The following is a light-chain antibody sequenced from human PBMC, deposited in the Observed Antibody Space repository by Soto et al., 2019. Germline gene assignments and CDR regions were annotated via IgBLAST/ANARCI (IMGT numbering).Light chain of an antibody. J-gene: IGKJ1*01. Sequence: EVVLTQSPGTLSLSPGERATLSCRASQSVSNNYLAWYQQKPGQAPRLLIYGASTRATGIAARFSGSGSGTEFTLSISSLQSEDFAVYYCQQYDKWPWTFGQGTKVDIK. CDR1: QSVSNN. CDR2: GAS. CDR3: QQYDKWPWT. V-gene: IGKV3-15*01.